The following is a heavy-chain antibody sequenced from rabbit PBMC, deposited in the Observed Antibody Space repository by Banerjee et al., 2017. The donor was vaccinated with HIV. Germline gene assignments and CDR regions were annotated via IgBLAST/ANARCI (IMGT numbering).Heavy chain of an antibody. CDR2: IDSYSGNT. CDR1: GFSFSISYY. D-gene: IGHD1-1*01. J-gene: IGHJ4*01. Sequence: QEQLVESGGGLVQPEGSLTLTCKASGFSFSISYYMCWVRQAPGKGLEWIACIDSYSGNTYYANWAKGRFTISKTSSTTVTLQMTSLTGADTATYFCAREGASSSGYYLWGPGTLVTVS. CDR3: AREGASSSGYYL. V-gene: IGHV1S45*01.